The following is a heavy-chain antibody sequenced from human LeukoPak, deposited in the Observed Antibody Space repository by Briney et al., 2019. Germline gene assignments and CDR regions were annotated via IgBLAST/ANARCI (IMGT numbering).Heavy chain of an antibody. V-gene: IGHV1-46*01. CDR3: ARGGGGVAGQLSPDY. CDR2: INPSGGST. J-gene: IGHJ4*02. CDR1: EYTFTSYY. D-gene: IGHD6-19*01. Sequence: GASVKVSCKASEYTFTSYYMHWVRQAPGQGLEWMGTINPSGGSTSYAQKFQGRVTMTRDTSTYTVYMELSSLRSEDTAVYYCARGGGGVAGQLSPDYWGQGTLVTVSP.